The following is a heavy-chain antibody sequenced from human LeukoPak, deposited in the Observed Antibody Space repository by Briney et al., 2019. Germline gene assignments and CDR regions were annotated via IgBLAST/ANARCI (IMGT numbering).Heavy chain of an antibody. CDR1: GFTFTNYA. Sequence: GGSLRLPCAASGFTFTNYAMSWVRQAPGKGLEWVSAISYNGGSTYYSDSVKGRFTISRDNSKNTVYLQMNSLRAEDTAVYYCAKPPNYGAYYYGMDVWGKGTTVTVSS. V-gene: IGHV3-23*01. CDR2: ISYNGGST. J-gene: IGHJ6*04. D-gene: IGHD4/OR15-4a*01. CDR3: AKPPNYGAYYYGMDV.